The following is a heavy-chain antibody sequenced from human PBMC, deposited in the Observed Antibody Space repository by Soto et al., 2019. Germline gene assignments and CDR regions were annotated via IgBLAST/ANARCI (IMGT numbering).Heavy chain of an antibody. D-gene: IGHD3-3*01. CDR3: ARFPAVDFGVVQGYDY. Sequence: GESLKISCKGSGYSFTSYWISWVRQMPGKGLEWMGRIDPSDSYTNYSPSFQGHVTISADKSISTAYLQWSSLKASDTAMYYCARFPAVDFGVVQGYDYCGQGTLVTVSS. CDR2: IDPSDSYT. CDR1: GYSFTSYW. V-gene: IGHV5-10-1*01. J-gene: IGHJ4*02.